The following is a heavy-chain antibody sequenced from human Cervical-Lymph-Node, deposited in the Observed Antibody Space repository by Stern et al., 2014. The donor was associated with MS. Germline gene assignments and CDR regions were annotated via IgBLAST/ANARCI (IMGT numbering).Heavy chain of an antibody. CDR1: GFSFSSYA. V-gene: IGHV3-30*04. Sequence: VQLVESGGGVVQPGMSLRLSCAASGFSFSSYAIHWVRQAPGKGLEWVAVISYDGKDKYHADFVKGRFTVSRDNSKDTLFLQMNSLRPDDTGVYYCARDPRVGTAETLYYYGLDVWGQGTTVTVSS. J-gene: IGHJ6*02. CDR3: ARDPRVGTAETLYYYGLDV. CDR2: ISYDGKDK. D-gene: IGHD1-26*01.